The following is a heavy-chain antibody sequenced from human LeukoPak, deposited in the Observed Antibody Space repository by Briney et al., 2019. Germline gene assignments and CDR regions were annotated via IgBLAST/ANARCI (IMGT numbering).Heavy chain of an antibody. V-gene: IGHV4-59*01. CDR2: IYYSGST. D-gene: IGHD3-10*01. CDR3: AREGEYYYGSGTPD. Sequence: SETLSLTCTVSGVSISSYYWSWIRQPPGKGLEWLGYIYYSGSTNYNPSLKSRVTISVDTSKNQFSLKLTSVTAADTAVYYCAREGEYYYGSGTPDWGQGTLVTVSS. CDR1: GVSISSYY. J-gene: IGHJ4*02.